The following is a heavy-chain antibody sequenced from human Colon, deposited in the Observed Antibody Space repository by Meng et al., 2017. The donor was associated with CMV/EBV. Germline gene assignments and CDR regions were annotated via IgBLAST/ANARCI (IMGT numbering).Heavy chain of an antibody. CDR2: ISPMFCSP. CDR1: GGTFDTST. D-gene: IGHD6-13*01. CDR3: ARGKQAGFDL. V-gene: IGHV1-69*01. J-gene: IGHJ5*02. Sequence: QAQLGQSGAGVKEPGYSVKVSCKAAGGTFDTSTFNCVRQAPGQWLEWMGGISPMFCSPSYSQKFRGRVTITADELEVNSLRSEDTAVYYCARGKQAGFDLWGQGTLVTVSS.